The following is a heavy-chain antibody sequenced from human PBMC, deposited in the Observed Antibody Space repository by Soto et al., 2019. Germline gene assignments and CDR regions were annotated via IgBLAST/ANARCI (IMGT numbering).Heavy chain of an antibody. CDR2: IYYSGST. V-gene: IGHV4-31*03. D-gene: IGHD3-3*01. J-gene: IGHJ5*02. Sequence: TLSLTCTVSGGSISSGGYYWSWIRQHPGKGLEWIGYIYYSGSTYYNPSLKSRVTISVDTSKNQFSLKLSSVTAADTAVYYCSGLRFLQCAPCGQGSLVIVSS. CDR1: GGSISSGGYY. CDR3: SGLRFLQCAP.